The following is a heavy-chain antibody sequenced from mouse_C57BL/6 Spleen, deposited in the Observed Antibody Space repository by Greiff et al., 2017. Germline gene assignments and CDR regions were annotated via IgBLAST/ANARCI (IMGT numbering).Heavy chain of an antibody. CDR1: GYTFTSYW. V-gene: IGHV1-52*01. Sequence: QVQLQQPGAELVRPGSSVKLSCKASGYTFTSYWMHWVKQRPIQGLEWIGNIDPSDSETNYNQKFKDKATLTVDKSSSTAYMQLSSLTSEDSAVYYCSRSEGNLGYWGQGTTLTVSS. CDR2: IDPSDSET. J-gene: IGHJ2*01. CDR3: SRSEGNLGY.